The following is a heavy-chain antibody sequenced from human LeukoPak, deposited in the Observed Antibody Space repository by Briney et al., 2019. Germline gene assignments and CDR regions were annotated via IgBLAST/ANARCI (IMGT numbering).Heavy chain of an antibody. CDR2: INPNSGGT. D-gene: IGHD3-22*01. CDR1: GYTFTGYY. Sequence: ASVPVSYKACGYTFTGYYMHWVRQAPGQALEWMGWINPNSGGTNYAQKFQGRVTMTRDTSISTAYMELSRLRSDGTAVYYCARDWGGYYDSSGYYYWGQGALVTVSS. CDR3: ARDWGGYYDSSGYYY. J-gene: IGHJ4*02. V-gene: IGHV1-2*02.